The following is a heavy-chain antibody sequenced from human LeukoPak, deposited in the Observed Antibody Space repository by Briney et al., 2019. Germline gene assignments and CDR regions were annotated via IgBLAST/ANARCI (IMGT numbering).Heavy chain of an antibody. Sequence: GGSLRLSCAASGFTFSSYEMNWVRQAPGKGLEWVSISSSSSTIYYADSVKGRFTISRDNAKNSLYLQMNSLRAEDTAVYYCAELGITMIGGVWGKGTTVTISS. V-gene: IGHV3-48*03. D-gene: IGHD3-10*02. J-gene: IGHJ6*04. CDR1: GFTFSSYE. CDR3: AELGITMIGGV. CDR2: ISSSSSTI.